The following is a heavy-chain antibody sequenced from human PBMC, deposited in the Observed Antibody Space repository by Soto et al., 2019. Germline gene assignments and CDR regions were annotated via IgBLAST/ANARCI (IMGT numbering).Heavy chain of an antibody. J-gene: IGHJ4*02. V-gene: IGHV3-21*06. CDR1: GFTFSYYP. CDR3: AREGVHNYTEYYFDY. Sequence: GGSLRLSCAASGFTFSYYPLHWFRRAPGKGLEWVSSISGVRDYIRYADSVKGRFAISRDNAKTSLYLQMNSLTAEDTAVDYCAREGVHNYTEYYFDYWGQGTLVTVSS. D-gene: IGHD3-10*01. CDR2: ISGVRDYI.